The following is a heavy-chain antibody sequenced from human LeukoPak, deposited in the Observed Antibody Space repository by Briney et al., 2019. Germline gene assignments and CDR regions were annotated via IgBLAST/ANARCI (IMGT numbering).Heavy chain of an antibody. J-gene: IGHJ4*02. D-gene: IGHD2-15*01. Sequence: GGSLRLSCAAYGFTFSNAWMSWVRQAPGKGLEWVGRIKSKTDGGTTDYAAPVKGRFTISRDDSKNTLYLQMNSLKTEDTAVYYCTTGIVVVVATPGYWGQGTLVTVSS. CDR3: TTGIVVVVATPGY. V-gene: IGHV3-15*01. CDR1: GFTFSNAW. CDR2: IKSKTDGGTT.